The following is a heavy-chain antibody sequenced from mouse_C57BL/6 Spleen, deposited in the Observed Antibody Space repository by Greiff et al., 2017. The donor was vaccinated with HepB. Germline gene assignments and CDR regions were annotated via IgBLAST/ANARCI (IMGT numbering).Heavy chain of an antibody. CDR1: GYTFTSYW. CDR3: ARSTTVVATEYFDV. D-gene: IGHD1-1*01. CDR2: IHPNSGST. J-gene: IGHJ1*03. V-gene: IGHV1-64*01. Sequence: VQLQQPGAELVKPGASVKLSCKASGYTFTSYWMHWVKQRPGQGLEWIGMIHPNSGSTNYNEKFKSKATLTVDKSSSTAYMQLSSLTSEDSAVYYCARSTTVVATEYFDVWGTGTTVTVSS.